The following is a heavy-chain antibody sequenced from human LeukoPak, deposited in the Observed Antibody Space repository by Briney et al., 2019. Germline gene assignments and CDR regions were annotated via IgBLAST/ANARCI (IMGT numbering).Heavy chain of an antibody. D-gene: IGHD1-1*01. Sequence: GGSLRLSCAGSGFTFSTYGMSWVRQAPNKGLEWLSTISGSGDSTYYADSVKGRFTISRDNAKNSLYLQMNSLRAEDTAVYYCARDKVNSNWNYGMDVWGQGTTVIVS. CDR1: GFTFSTYG. CDR3: ARDKVNSNWNYGMDV. V-gene: IGHV3-23*01. CDR2: ISGSGDST. J-gene: IGHJ6*02.